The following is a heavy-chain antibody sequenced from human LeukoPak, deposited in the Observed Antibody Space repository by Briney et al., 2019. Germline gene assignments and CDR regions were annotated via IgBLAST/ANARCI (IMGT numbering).Heavy chain of an antibody. Sequence: SETLSLTCSVSDGSNSRSYWSWIRQPPGKGLEWIGYIHYSGSTNYNPSLKSLAIISVDTSKNRFSLKLNSVTAADTAMYYCAKCGLDSNGYWTSFDSWGQGTLVTVSS. J-gene: IGHJ4*02. CDR2: IHYSGST. CDR3: AKCGLDSNGYWTSFDS. D-gene: IGHD3-22*01. V-gene: IGHV4-59*01. CDR1: DGSNSRSY.